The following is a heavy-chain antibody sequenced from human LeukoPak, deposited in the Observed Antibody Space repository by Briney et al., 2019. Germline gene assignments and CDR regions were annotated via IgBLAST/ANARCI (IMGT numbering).Heavy chain of an antibody. CDR2: ISDSGST. CDR1: GGSISSYY. D-gene: IGHD2-2*01. CDR3: ATNSTSRPFDI. V-gene: IGHV4-59*08. J-gene: IGHJ3*02. Sequence: SETLSLTCTVSGGSISSYYWNWIRQPPGKELEWIGYISDSGSTNCNPSLKSRVTISVDTSKNQFSLRLSSVTAADTAVYYCATNSTSRPFDIWGQGTMVTVSS.